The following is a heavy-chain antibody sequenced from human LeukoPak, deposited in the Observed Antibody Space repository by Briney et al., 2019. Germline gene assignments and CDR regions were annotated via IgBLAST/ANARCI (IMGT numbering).Heavy chain of an antibody. CDR2: ITGGGST. D-gene: IGHD2-2*01. Sequence: PGGSLRLSCAASGFTFSSFAMSWVRQAPGKGLEWVAGITGGGSTYYADSVKGRFTISRDNSKNTLYLQMNSLRAEDTAVYYCARALLGYCSSTSCYTYWGQGTLVTVSS. V-gene: IGHV3-23*01. CDR3: ARALLGYCSSTSCYTY. J-gene: IGHJ4*02. CDR1: GFTFSSFA.